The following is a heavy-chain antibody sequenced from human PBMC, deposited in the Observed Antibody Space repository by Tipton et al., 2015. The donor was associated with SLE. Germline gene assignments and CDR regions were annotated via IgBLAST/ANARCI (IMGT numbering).Heavy chain of an antibody. D-gene: IGHD3-10*01. J-gene: IGHJ1*01. CDR1: GGTFSSYA. CDR2: IIPIFGKP. CDR3: ATRITSHRGQFFHR. V-gene: IGHV1-69*05. Sequence: QLVQSGAEVKKPGSSVNVSCKASGGTFSSYAFSWLRQAPGKGLEWMGGIIPIFGKPNYAQKFQGRFTINTDESTNTAYMELSSLRSDDTAVYYCATRITSHRGQFFHRWCQGTLVIVSS.